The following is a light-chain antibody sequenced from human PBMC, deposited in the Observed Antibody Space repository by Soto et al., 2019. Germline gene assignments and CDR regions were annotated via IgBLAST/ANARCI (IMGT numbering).Light chain of an antibody. Sequence: NFLTQSPATLSLSPGERATLSCRASQSVGIYLAWYQQKPGQAPRLLIYDAFQRATGIPARFSGSGSGTDFTLNISSLEPEDFAVYYCQQRSNWSPPFTFGPGTKVEMK. V-gene: IGKV3-11*01. CDR3: QQRSNWSPPFT. CDR2: DAF. CDR1: QSVGIY. J-gene: IGKJ2*01.